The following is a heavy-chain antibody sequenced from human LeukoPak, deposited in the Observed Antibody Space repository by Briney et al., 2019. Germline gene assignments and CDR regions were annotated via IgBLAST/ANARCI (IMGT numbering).Heavy chain of an antibody. D-gene: IGHD6-19*01. CDR1: GFTFSSYS. Sequence: PGGSLRLSCAASGFTFSSYSMNWVRQAPGKGLEWVSSISSSSSYIYYADSVKGRFTISRDNAKNSLYLQMNSLRAEDTAVYYCAREGYRGGGSGWFDYWGQGTLVTVSS. J-gene: IGHJ4*02. CDR2: ISSSSSYI. V-gene: IGHV3-21*01. CDR3: AREGYRGGGSGWFDY.